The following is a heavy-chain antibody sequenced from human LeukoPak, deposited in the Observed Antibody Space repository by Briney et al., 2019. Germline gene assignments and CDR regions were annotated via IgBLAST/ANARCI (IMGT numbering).Heavy chain of an antibody. CDR1: GFTFHEYA. CDR2: ISGDGGST. J-gene: IGHJ5*02. Sequence: GGSLRLSCAASGFTFHEYAMHWVRQAPGKGLEGVSLISGDGGSTYYADSVKGRFTISRDNSKNSLYLQMNSLRTEDTALYYCAKDSLFWSGYYWNWFDPWGQGTLVTVSS. D-gene: IGHD3-3*01. V-gene: IGHV3-43*02. CDR3: AKDSLFWSGYYWNWFDP.